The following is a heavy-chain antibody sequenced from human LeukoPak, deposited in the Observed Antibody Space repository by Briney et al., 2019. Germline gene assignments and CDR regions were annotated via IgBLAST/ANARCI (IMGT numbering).Heavy chain of an antibody. Sequence: GGSLRLSCAASGSTVSSNYMTWVRQAPGKGLEWVSVIYSGSSTYYADSVKGRFTISRDNSKNTLYLQMNSLRAEDTAVYYCAGEKTYGVDVWGQGTTVTVSS. J-gene: IGHJ6*02. V-gene: IGHV3-66*01. CDR2: IYSGSST. CDR1: GSTVSSNY. CDR3: AGEKTYGVDV.